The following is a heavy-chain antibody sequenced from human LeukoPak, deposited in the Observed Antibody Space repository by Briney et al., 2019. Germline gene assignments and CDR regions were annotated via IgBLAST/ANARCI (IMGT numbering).Heavy chain of an antibody. J-gene: IGHJ4*02. Sequence: GGSLRLSCAASGFTFSNGWMSWVRQAPGKGLEWVSYISSTSNAIYYADSVKGRFTISRDNAKNSLYLQMNSLRSEDTAVYYCSRVIGSYGDSAYWGQGTLVTVSS. CDR3: SRVIGSYGDSAY. V-gene: IGHV3-48*04. CDR1: GFTFSNGW. D-gene: IGHD3-16*01. CDR2: ISSTSNAI.